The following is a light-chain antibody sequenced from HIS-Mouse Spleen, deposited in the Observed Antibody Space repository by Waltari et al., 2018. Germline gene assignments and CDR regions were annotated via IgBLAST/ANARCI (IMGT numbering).Light chain of an antibody. V-gene: IGLV2-23*01. J-gene: IGLJ1*01. CDR3: CSYAGSSTYV. Sequence: QSALTQPASVSGSPGQSITISCTGTSSDVGSYNLVSWYQQHPGKAPKRRIYEGSKRPSGVSNRFSGSNSGNTASLTIAVLQAEDEADYYCCSYAGSSTYVFGTGTKVTVL. CDR1: SSDVGSYNL. CDR2: EGS.